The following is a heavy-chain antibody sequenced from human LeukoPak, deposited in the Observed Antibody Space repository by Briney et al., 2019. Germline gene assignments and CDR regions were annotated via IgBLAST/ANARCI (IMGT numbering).Heavy chain of an antibody. D-gene: IGHD3-22*01. J-gene: IGHJ4*02. CDR1: GGSFSGYF. CDR2: INHSGST. CDR3: ASDSSGPWTKFDY. V-gene: IGHV4-34*01. Sequence: SETLSLTCAVYGGSFSGYFWSWIRQPPGKGLEWIGEINHSGSTNYNPSLKSRVTISVDKSKNQFSLKLSSVTAADTAVYYCASDSSGPWTKFDYWGQGTLVTVSS.